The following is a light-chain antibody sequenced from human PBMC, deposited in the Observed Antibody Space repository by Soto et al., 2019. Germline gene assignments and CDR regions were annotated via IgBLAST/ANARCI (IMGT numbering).Light chain of an antibody. CDR3: QQRANWPRGT. J-gene: IGKJ2*02. CDR1: QSINNF. V-gene: IGKV3-11*01. CDR2: DVS. Sequence: EIVLTQSPATLSLSPGERATLSCTTSQSINNFLAWYQEKPGQAPRLLLYDVSVRAAGIPARFSVSGSETDFTLTISSLEPEDSAIYYCQQRANWPRGTFGQGTKVEIK.